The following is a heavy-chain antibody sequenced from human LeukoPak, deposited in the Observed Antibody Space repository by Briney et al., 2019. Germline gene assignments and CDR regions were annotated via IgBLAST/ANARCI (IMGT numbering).Heavy chain of an antibody. Sequence: GESLKISCEGSGYSFTNYWIGWVRQMPGKGLEWMGLIYPGDSDTRYNPSLQGQVTISADKSITTAYLQWNSLKASDTAMYYCARQVLARDAFDIWGQGTMVTVSS. CDR2: IYPGDSDT. CDR1: GYSFTNYW. CDR3: ARQVLARDAFDI. V-gene: IGHV5-51*01. J-gene: IGHJ3*02.